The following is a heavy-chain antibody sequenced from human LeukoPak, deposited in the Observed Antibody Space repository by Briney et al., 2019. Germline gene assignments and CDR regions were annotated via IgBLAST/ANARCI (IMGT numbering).Heavy chain of an antibody. V-gene: IGHV3-30-3*01. Sequence: GGSLRLSCAASGFTFSSYAMHWVRQAPGKGLEWVAVISYDGSNKYYADSVKGRFTISRDNSKNTLYLQMNSLRAEDTAVYYCAILQSFAYWAQGPLVTVSS. CDR2: ISYDGSNK. CDR3: AILQSFAY. J-gene: IGHJ4*02. CDR1: GFTFSSYA. D-gene: IGHD5-24*01.